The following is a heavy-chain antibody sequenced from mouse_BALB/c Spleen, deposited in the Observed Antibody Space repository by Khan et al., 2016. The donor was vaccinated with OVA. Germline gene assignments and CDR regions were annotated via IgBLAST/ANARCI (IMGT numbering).Heavy chain of an antibody. V-gene: IGHV1S136*01. CDR2: INPYNAGT. D-gene: IGHD4-1*01. Sequence: VQLQQSGPELVEPGASVKMSCKASGYTFTNYVMHWVKQKPGQGLEWIAYINPYNAGTRYNEKFKGKATLTSDISSTTAYMELSSLTSEDSAVYYYASEASSWDFSFPYWGQGTLVTVSA. CDR1: GYTFTNYV. J-gene: IGHJ3*01. CDR3: ASEASSWDFSFPY.